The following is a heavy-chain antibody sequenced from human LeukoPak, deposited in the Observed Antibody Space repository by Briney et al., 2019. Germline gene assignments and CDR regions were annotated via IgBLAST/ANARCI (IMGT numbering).Heavy chain of an antibody. Sequence: GGSLRLSCAASGFTFSSYAMSWVRQAPGKGLEWVSAISGSGGSTYYADSVKGRFTISRDNSKNTLYLQMNSLRAEDTAVYYCARSPVVVVAAQYYYYGMDVWGQGTTVTVSS. D-gene: IGHD2-15*01. CDR2: ISGSGGST. CDR3: ARSPVVVVAAQYYYYGMDV. CDR1: GFTFSSYA. V-gene: IGHV3-23*01. J-gene: IGHJ6*02.